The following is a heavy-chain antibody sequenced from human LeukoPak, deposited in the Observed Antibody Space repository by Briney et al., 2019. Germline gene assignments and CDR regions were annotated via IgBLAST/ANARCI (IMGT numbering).Heavy chain of an antibody. CDR1: GGSITTTTSY. D-gene: IGHD3-10*01. Sequence: SETLSLTCTVSGGSITTTTSYWGWIRQPPGKGLEWIGSIYYGGTTFYNPSLKSRVTISVDTSKNQFSLKLSSVTAADTAVYYCARRMVRGKFDYWGQGTLVTVSS. CDR2: IYYGGTT. J-gene: IGHJ4*02. CDR3: ARRMVRGKFDY. V-gene: IGHV4-39*01.